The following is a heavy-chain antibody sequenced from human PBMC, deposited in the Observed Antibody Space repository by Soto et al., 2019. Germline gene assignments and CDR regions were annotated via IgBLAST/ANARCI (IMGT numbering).Heavy chain of an antibody. Sequence: ASVKVSCKASGYTFTGYYMHWVRQAPGQGLEWMGWINPNSGGTNYAQKFQGWVTMTRDTFISTAYMELSRLRSDDTAVYYCARCIAARRRNYYGMDVWGQGTTVTVSS. J-gene: IGHJ6*02. CDR3: ARCIAARRRNYYGMDV. CDR2: INPNSGGT. V-gene: IGHV1-2*04. D-gene: IGHD6-6*01. CDR1: GYTFTGYY.